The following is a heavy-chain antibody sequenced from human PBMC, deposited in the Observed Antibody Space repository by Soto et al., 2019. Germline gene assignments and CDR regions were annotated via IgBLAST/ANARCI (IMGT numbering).Heavy chain of an antibody. CDR2: INWNGGST. V-gene: IGHV3-20*01. Sequence: EVQLVESGGGVVRPGGSLRLSCAASGFTFDDYGMSWVRQAPGKGLEWVSGINWNGGSTGYADSVKGRFTISRDNAKXXXXXXXXXXXXXDTALYHCARDLLMTTVTRGEFDPWGQGTLVTVSS. J-gene: IGHJ5*02. D-gene: IGHD4-4*01. CDR3: ARDLLMTTVTRGEFDP. CDR1: GFTFDDYG.